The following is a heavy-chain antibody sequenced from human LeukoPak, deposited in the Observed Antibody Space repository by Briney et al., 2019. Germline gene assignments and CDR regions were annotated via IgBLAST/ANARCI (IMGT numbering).Heavy chain of an antibody. J-gene: IGHJ4*02. CDR3: ANQGSSGWYRGYYFDY. CDR2: ISYDGSNK. Sequence: GGSLRLSCAASGFTFSSYAMHWVRQAPGKGLEWVAVISYDGSNKYYADSVKGRFTISRDNSKNTLYLQMNSLRAEDTAVYYCANQGSSGWYRGYYFDYWGQGTLVTVSS. V-gene: IGHV3-30*04. D-gene: IGHD6-19*01. CDR1: GFTFSSYA.